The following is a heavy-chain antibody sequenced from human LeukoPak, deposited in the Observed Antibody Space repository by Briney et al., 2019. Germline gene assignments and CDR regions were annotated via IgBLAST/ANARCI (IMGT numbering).Heavy chain of an antibody. CDR2: ISYHGRDQ. J-gene: IGHJ4*02. CDR3: ARDRRNVVVTTIPDTTIDY. CDR1: RFIFNNYA. V-gene: IGHV3-30*04. Sequence: GSLRLSCAASRFIFNNYAMHWVRQAPGKGLDWVAVISYHGRDQFYADSVKGRFTISRDNAKNSLYLQMNSLRAEDTAVYYCARDRRNVVVTTIPDTTIDYWGQGTLVTVSS. D-gene: IGHD2-21*02.